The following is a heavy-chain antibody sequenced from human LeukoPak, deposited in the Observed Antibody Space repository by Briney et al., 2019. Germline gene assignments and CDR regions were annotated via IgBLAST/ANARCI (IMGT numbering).Heavy chain of an antibody. Sequence: ASVKVSCKASGYTFTSHGISWVRQAPGQGLEWKGWISAYNGNTNYAQKFQGRVTMTTDTSTSTAYMELRSLRSDDTAVYYCARTGSGSWTFSYYFDYWGQGTLVTVSS. CDR3: ARTGSGSWTFSYYFDY. V-gene: IGHV1-18*01. CDR2: ISAYNGNT. D-gene: IGHD6-13*01. J-gene: IGHJ4*02. CDR1: GYTFTSHG.